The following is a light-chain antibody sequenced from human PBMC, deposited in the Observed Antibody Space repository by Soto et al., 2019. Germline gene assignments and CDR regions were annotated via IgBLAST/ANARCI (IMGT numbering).Light chain of an antibody. Sequence: QSVLTQPPSVSEAPRQRVTISCSGSSPNIGNNGVNWYQQLPGKAPKLLIYYDDLKPSGVSDRFSGSKSGTSASLAISGLQSEDEADYYCATWDDSLNAYVFGIGTKVTVL. J-gene: IGLJ1*01. CDR2: YDD. CDR1: SPNIGNNG. CDR3: ATWDDSLNAYV. V-gene: IGLV1-36*01.